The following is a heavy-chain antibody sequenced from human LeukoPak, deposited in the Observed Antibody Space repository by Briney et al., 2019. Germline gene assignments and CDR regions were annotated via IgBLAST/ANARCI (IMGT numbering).Heavy chain of an antibody. CDR2: ISYSGST. D-gene: IGHD2-2*01. J-gene: IGHJ4*02. CDR1: GGSISSSSYQ. CDR3: ARISIVVVPGYFDY. V-gene: IGHV4-39*01. Sequence: SETLSPTCTVSGGSISSSSYQWGWIRQPPGKGLEWIGTISYSGSTYYSPSLKSRVTVSVDTSKNQFSLKLSSVTAADTAVYYCARISIVVVPGYFDYWGQGTLVTVSS.